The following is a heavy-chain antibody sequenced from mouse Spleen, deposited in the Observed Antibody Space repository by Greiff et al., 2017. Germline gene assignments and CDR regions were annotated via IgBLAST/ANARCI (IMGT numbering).Heavy chain of an antibody. CDR1: GFTFSSYG. D-gene: IGHD1-2*01. V-gene: IGHV5-9-2*01. CDR2: ISGGGSYT. CDR3: ARHVTTATGYFDV. Sequence: EVQRVESGGGLVKPGGSLKLSCAASGFTFSSYGMSWVRQTPEKRLEWVATISGGGSYTYYPDSVKGRFTISRDNAKNNLYLQMSSLRSEDTALYYCARHVTTATGYFDVWGAGTTVTVSS. J-gene: IGHJ1*01.